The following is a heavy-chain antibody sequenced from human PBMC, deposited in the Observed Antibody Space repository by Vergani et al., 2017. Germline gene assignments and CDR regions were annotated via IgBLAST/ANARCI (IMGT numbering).Heavy chain of an antibody. D-gene: IGHD6-19*01. CDR3: ARDLFSSGWYWGY. V-gene: IGHV4-39*07. CDR1: GGSISSSSYY. J-gene: IGHJ4*02. CDR2: IYYSGST. Sequence: QLQLQESGPGLVKPSETLSLTCTVSGGSISSSSYYWGWIRQPPGKGLEWIGSIYYSGSTYYNPSLKSRVPISVDTSKNQFSLKLSSVTAADTAGNYCARDLFSSGWYWGYWGQGTLVTVSS.